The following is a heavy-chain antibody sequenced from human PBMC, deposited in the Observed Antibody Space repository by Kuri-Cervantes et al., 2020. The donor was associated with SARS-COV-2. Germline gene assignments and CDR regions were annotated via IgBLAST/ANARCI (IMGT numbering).Heavy chain of an antibody. Sequence: SVKVSCKASGGTFSSYAISWVRQAPGQGLEWMGRIIPILGTANYAQKFQGRVTITADKSTSTAYMELSSLRSEDTAVYHCALDPRVRSRPLSYWGQGTLVTVSS. V-gene: IGHV1-69*04. J-gene: IGHJ4*02. CDR3: ALDPRVRSRPLSY. CDR1: GGTFSSYA. D-gene: IGHD1-1*01. CDR2: IIPILGTA.